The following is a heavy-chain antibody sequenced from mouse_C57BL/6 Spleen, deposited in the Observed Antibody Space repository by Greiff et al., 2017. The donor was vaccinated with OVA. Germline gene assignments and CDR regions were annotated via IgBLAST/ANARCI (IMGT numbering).Heavy chain of an antibody. CDR2: INPSNGGT. D-gene: IGHD1-1*01. CDR1: GYTFTSYW. J-gene: IGHJ1*03. V-gene: IGHV1-53*01. Sequence: QVQLKQSGTELVKPGASVKLSCKASGYTFTSYWMHWVKQRPGQGLEWIGNINPSNGGTNYNEKFKSKATLTVDKSSSTAYMQLSSLTSEDSAVDYCARSYSSYWYFDVWGTGTTVTVSS. CDR3: ARSYSSYWYFDV.